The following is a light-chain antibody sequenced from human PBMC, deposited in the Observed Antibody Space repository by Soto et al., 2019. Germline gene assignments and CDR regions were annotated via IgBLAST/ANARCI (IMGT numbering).Light chain of an antibody. CDR1: QSVTNY. V-gene: IGKV3-11*01. CDR2: ETI. J-gene: IGKJ5*01. Sequence: EIVLTQSPATLSLSPGERATLSCRASQSVTNYLAWYQQKAGQAPRLLIYETIHRATGIPARFSGSGSGTDFTLTISSLEPEDFAVYYCQHRSHWLITFDQGTRLEIK. CDR3: QHRSHWLIT.